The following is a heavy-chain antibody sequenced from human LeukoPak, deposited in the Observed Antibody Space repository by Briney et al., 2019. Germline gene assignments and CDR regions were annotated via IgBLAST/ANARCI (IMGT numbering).Heavy chain of an antibody. CDR1: GFTFSSYG. D-gene: IGHD6-13*01. CDR3: AKAGGSSWDPFDY. J-gene: IGHJ4*02. V-gene: IGHV3-30*02. Sequence: EGSLRLSCAASGFTFSSYGMHWVRQGPGKGLEWVAFIRNDGSHKYYADSVKGRFTISRDNSKNTLYLQMNSLRADDTAVYYCAKAGGSSWDPFDYWGQGTLVTVSS. CDR2: IRNDGSHK.